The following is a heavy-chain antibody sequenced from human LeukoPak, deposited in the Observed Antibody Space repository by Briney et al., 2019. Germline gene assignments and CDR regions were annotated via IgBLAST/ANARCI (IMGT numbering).Heavy chain of an antibody. D-gene: IGHD3-3*01. V-gene: IGHV3-23*01. CDR2: ISGSGGST. J-gene: IGHJ4*02. CDR3: AKAQYDFWSGYYYFDY. Sequence: AGGSLRLSCAASGFTFSSYAMSWVRPAPGKGLEWVSAISGSGGSTYYADSVKGRFTISRDNSKNTLYLQMNSLRAEDTAVYYCAKAQYDFWSGYYYFDYWGQGTLVTVSS. CDR1: GFTFSSYA.